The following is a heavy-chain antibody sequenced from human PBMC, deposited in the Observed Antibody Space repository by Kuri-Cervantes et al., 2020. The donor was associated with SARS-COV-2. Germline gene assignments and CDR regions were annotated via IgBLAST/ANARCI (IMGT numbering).Heavy chain of an antibody. J-gene: IGHJ6*03. Sequence: ASVKVSCKASGYTFTRYTMHWVRQAPDQSLEWMGWINAGNGNTKYSQKFHDRVTITRDTSANTVYMELSSLRAEDTAVYYCARVAVTTYYYYYMDVWGKGTTVTVSS. D-gene: IGHD4-17*01. CDR2: INAGNGNT. CDR3: ARVAVTTYYYYYMDV. CDR1: GYTFTRYT. V-gene: IGHV1-3*01.